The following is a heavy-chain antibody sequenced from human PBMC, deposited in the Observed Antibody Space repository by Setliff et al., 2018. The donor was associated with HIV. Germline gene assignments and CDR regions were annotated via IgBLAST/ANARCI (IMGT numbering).Heavy chain of an antibody. J-gene: IGHJ6*04. CDR2: INHSRGS. Sequence: SETLSLTCAIYGESFSGFHWTWIRHSPGKGLEWIGEINHSRGSNHNPSLKSRVTISVDASEKQFSLRLTSVTAADTSVYYCARGLRSSSWYGDKYFYYMDVWGKGTTVTVSS. CDR1: GESFSGFH. CDR3: ARGLRSSSWYGDKYFYYMDV. V-gene: IGHV4-34*01. D-gene: IGHD6-13*01.